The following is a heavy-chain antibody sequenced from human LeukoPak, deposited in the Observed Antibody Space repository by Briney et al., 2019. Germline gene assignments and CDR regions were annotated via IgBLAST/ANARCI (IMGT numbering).Heavy chain of an antibody. CDR3: ARASSTSAVPGTFGFFLH. CDR2: INWNAVRT. Sequence: PGGSLRLSCATSGFTFDDYAMSWVRQIPGKGLEWVSGINWNAVRTDYADSVKGRFTISRDNTENSLHLQMNSLRVEDTALYYCARASSTSAVPGTFGFFLHWGPGTLVIVSS. CDR1: GFTFDDYA. J-gene: IGHJ4*02. D-gene: IGHD3-3*01. V-gene: IGHV3-20*04.